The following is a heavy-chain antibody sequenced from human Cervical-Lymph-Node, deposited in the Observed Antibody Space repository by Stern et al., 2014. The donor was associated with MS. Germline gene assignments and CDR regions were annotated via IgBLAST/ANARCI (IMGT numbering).Heavy chain of an antibody. CDR1: GGSISSYY. CDR2: ISYSGST. Sequence: VQLVESGPGLVKPSETLSLTCTVSGGSISSYYWSWIRQPPGKGLEWIGYISYSGSTNYIPSLKSRVTISVGTSKKQITLQLSTVTAADTAVYYCTMAVSSSSGLFDYWGQGTLVTVSS. V-gene: IGHV4-59*08. CDR3: TMAVSSSSGLFDY. D-gene: IGHD6-6*01. J-gene: IGHJ4*02.